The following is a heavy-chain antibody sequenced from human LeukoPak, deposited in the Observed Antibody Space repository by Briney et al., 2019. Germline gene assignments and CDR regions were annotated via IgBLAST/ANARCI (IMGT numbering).Heavy chain of an antibody. V-gene: IGHV3-73*01. J-gene: IGHJ4*02. CDR2: IRSRTNNYAT. Sequence: GGSLRLSCAASGVSFSGSAVHWVRQASGKGLEWVGRIRSRTNNYATEYAVSVEGRFTISRDDSRNTVYLQMNSLKTEDTAVYYCTRLRGEKASGDYWGQGTLVTVSS. CDR1: GVSFSGSA. CDR3: TRLRGEKASGDY. D-gene: IGHD3-10*01.